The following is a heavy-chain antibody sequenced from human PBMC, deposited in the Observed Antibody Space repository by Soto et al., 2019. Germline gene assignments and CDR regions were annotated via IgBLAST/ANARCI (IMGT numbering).Heavy chain of an antibody. Sequence: SETLSLTCAVYGGSFSGYYWSWIRQPPGKGLEWIGEINHSGSTNYNPSLKSRVTISVDTSKNQFSLKLSSVTAAETGVYYCARTFLEWSAYYYYYMDVWGKGTTVTVSS. CDR3: ARTFLEWSAYYYYYMDV. D-gene: IGHD3-3*02. J-gene: IGHJ6*03. CDR1: GGSFSGYY. CDR2: INHSGST. V-gene: IGHV4-34*01.